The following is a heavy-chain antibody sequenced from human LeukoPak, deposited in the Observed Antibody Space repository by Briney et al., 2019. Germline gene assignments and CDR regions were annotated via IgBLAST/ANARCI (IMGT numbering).Heavy chain of an antibody. Sequence: KTSETLSLTCAVYGGSFSGYYWSWIRQPPGKGLEWIGEINHSGSTNYNPSLKSRVTISVDTSKNQFSLKLSSVTAADTAVYYCAIRGDILVRYYFDYWGQGTLVTVSS. J-gene: IGHJ4*02. CDR3: AIRGDILVRYYFDY. D-gene: IGHD3-9*01. V-gene: IGHV4-34*01. CDR1: GGSFSGYY. CDR2: INHSGST.